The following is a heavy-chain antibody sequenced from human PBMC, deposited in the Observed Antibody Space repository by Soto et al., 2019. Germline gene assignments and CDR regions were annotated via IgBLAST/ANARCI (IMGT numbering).Heavy chain of an antibody. CDR1: GYSFTSYW. V-gene: IGHV5-10-1*01. D-gene: IGHD2-15*01. Sequence: PGESLKISCKGSGYSFTSYWISWVRQMPGKGLEWMGRIDPSDSYTNYSPSFQGHVTISADKSISTAYLQWSSLKASDTAMYYCARYLVGDTSGRDYFDYWGQGTLVTVSS. CDR3: ARYLVGDTSGRDYFDY. CDR2: IDPSDSYT. J-gene: IGHJ4*02.